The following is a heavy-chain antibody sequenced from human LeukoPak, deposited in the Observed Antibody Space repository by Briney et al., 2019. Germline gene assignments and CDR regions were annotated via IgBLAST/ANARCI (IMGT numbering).Heavy chain of an antibody. V-gene: IGHV4-4*07. Sequence: SETLYLTCTASGGSTINYYRSWIRQPAGKGLEWICHIYSSGPTPYNPSLNNRVSISLDASTSQFSLQLNSVTAADTAVYFCARAEGSGSRAYTLDYWGQGILVTVSS. J-gene: IGHJ4*02. CDR2: IYSSGPT. CDR3: ARAEGSGSRAYTLDY. CDR1: GGSTINYY. D-gene: IGHD3-16*01.